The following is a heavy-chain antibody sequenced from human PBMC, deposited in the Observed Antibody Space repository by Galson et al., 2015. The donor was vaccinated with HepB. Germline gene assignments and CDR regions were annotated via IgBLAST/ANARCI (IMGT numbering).Heavy chain of an antibody. CDR2: ISAYNGNT. D-gene: IGHD3-10*01. CDR3: AGDSDSLLRGGSNWFDP. CDR1: GYTFTSYG. J-gene: IGHJ5*02. V-gene: IGHV1-18*01. Sequence: SVKVSCKASGYTFTSYGISWVRQAPGQGLEWMGWISAYNGNTNYAQKLQGRVTMTTDTSTSTAYMELRSLRSDDTAVYYCAGDSDSLLRGGSNWFDPWREGTLVTVSS.